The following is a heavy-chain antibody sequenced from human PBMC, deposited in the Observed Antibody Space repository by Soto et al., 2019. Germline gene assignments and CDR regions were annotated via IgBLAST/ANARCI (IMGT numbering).Heavy chain of an antibody. V-gene: IGHV4-4*02. J-gene: IGHJ4*02. Sequence: VQLQESGPGLVKPSGTLSLTCAVSGDSVSSPYYWCWVRQPPGKGLEWIGEVFHTGTTSYNPSLRSRVTISMDKSINQFSLDLSSVTAADTAVYYCARSAGWYAVHSWGPGTLVIVSS. CDR2: VFHTGTT. CDR3: ARSAGWYAVHS. D-gene: IGHD6-19*01. CDR1: GDSVSSPYY.